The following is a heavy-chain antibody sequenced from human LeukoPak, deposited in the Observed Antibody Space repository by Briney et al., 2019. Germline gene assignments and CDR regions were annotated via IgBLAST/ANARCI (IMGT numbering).Heavy chain of an antibody. CDR2: IYYSGST. D-gene: IGHD3-10*01. V-gene: IGHV4-31*03. CDR1: GGSISSGGYY. J-gene: IGHJ4*02. Sequence: PSETLSLTCTVSGGSISSGGYYWSWIRQHPGKGLEWIGYIYYSGSTYYNPSLKSRVTISLDTSKNQVSLKLSSVTAADTAVYYCARAVLLWFGEFRRGDGFDYWGQGTLVTVSS. CDR3: ARAVLLWFGEFRRGDGFDY.